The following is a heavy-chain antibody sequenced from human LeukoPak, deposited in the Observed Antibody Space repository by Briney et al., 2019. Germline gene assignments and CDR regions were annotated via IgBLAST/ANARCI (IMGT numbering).Heavy chain of an antibody. CDR3: ARRTRLGYCTNGVCPYYFDY. CDR1: GYTFTSYY. V-gene: IGHV1-46*01. Sequence: GESLKISCKGSGYTFTSYYMHWVRQAPRQGLEWMGIINPSGGSTSYAQKFQGRVTMTRDTSTSTVYMELSSLRSEDTAVYYCARRTRLGYCTNGVCPYYFDYWGQGTLVTVSS. J-gene: IGHJ4*02. D-gene: IGHD2-8*01. CDR2: INPSGGST.